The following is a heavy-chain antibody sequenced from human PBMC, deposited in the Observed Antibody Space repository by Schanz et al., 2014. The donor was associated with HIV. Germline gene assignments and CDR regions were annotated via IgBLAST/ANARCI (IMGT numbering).Heavy chain of an antibody. D-gene: IGHD6-19*01. CDR3: AKCRLREGSAWYVANDY. CDR1: GFTFSNFA. J-gene: IGHJ4*02. CDR2: ISYDGSNK. Sequence: QVQLVESGGGVVQPGRSLRLSCAASGFTFSNFAMHWVRQAPGKGLEWAAVISYDGSNKYYADSVKGRFTISRDTSSNTVYLQMNSLRAEDTAVYYCAKCRLREGSAWYVANDYWGQGILVTVSS. V-gene: IGHV3-33*05.